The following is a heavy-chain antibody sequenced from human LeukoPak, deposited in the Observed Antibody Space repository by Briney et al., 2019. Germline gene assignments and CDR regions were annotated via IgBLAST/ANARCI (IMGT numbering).Heavy chain of an antibody. V-gene: IGHV4-61*01. Sequence: SETLSLTCTVSGGSISSASYYWSWIRQPPGKGLEWIGYIYYSGSTNYNPSLKSRVTISVDTSKNQFSLKLSSVTAADTAVYHCARTTYYYDISGYSYYFDDWGQGTLVTVSS. CDR1: GGSISSASYY. J-gene: IGHJ4*02. D-gene: IGHD3-22*01. CDR3: ARTTYYYDISGYSYYFDD. CDR2: IYYSGST.